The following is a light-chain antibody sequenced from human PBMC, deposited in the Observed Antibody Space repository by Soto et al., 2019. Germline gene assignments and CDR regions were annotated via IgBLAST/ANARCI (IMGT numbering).Light chain of an antibody. CDR2: DVS. CDR1: SSDVGGYNY. J-gene: IGLJ1*01. V-gene: IGLV2-11*01. Sequence: QSALTQPRSVSGSPGQSVTISCTGTSSDVGGYNYVSWFQQHPDKAPKLMIYDVSNRPSGVPDRFSGSKSGNTASLTISGLQAEDEADYYCCSYAGSPYVFGTGTKLTVL. CDR3: CSYAGSPYV.